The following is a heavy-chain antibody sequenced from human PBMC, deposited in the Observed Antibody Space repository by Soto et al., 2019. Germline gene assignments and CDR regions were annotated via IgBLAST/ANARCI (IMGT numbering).Heavy chain of an antibody. J-gene: IGHJ4*02. D-gene: IGHD1-1*01. V-gene: IGHV3-48*02. Sequence: EVQLVESGGGLVQPGGSLRLSCVASGLTFRGRSMSWVRQAPGKGLGWISYVSTSSSTIYYADSVKGRFTISRDNAQSSLYLQMNGLRDEDTGVYFCARGDLDRAIDYWGRGTLVTVSS. CDR3: ARGDLDRAIDY. CDR1: GLTFRGRS. CDR2: VSTSSSTI.